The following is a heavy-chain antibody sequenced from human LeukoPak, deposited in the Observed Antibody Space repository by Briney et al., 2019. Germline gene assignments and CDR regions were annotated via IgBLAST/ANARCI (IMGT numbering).Heavy chain of an antibody. J-gene: IGHJ4*02. CDR3: AKWGDHDILTGYYVSDF. Sequence: GGAPGLSRAASGFIFWDYALRWGRPGPGEGVEGVSAITGSGDSTYYADSVKGRFTISRDNSKNTLYVEMNTLRAEDTAVYYCAKWGDHDILTGYYVSDFWGQGTLVTVSS. V-gene: IGHV3-23*01. CDR2: ITGSGDST. D-gene: IGHD3-9*01. CDR1: GFIFWDYA.